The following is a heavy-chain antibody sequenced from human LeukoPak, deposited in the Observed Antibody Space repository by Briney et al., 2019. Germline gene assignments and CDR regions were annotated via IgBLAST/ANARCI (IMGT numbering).Heavy chain of an antibody. CDR1: GFTFSNYA. D-gene: IGHD5-18*01. V-gene: IGHV3-23*01. Sequence: PGGSLRLSCAASGFTFSNYAMSWVRQAPGKGLEWVSAISGSGTNTFYADSVKGRFTISRDNSKNTLYLQMNSLRAEDTAVYYCARAGYSYGWYFDYWGQGTLVTVSS. CDR3: ARAGYSYGWYFDY. J-gene: IGHJ4*02. CDR2: ISGSGTNT.